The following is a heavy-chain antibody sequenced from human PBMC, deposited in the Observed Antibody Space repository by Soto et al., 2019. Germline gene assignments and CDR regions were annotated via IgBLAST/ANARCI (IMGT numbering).Heavy chain of an antibody. D-gene: IGHD3-3*01. V-gene: IGHV3-15*01. Sequence: GSLRLSCAASGFTFSNAWMSWVRQAPGKGLEWVGRIKSKTDGGTTDYAAPVKGRFTISRDDSKNTLYLQMNSLKTEDTAVYYCTTVSYDFWSGYYLDYMDVWGKGTTVTVSS. CDR3: TTVSYDFWSGYYLDYMDV. CDR2: IKSKTDGGTT. J-gene: IGHJ6*03. CDR1: GFTFSNAW.